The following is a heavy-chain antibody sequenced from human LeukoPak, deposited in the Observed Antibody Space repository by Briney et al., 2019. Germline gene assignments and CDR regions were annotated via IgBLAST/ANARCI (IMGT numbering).Heavy chain of an antibody. CDR1: GFTFSSYS. CDR3: ARDSLAYCGGDCYVAYFDY. J-gene: IGHJ4*02. V-gene: IGHV3-21*01. D-gene: IGHD2-21*02. Sequence: GGSLRLSCAASGFTFSSYSMNWVRQAPGKGLEWVSSISSSSSYIYYADSVKGRFTISRDNAKNSLYLQMNSLRAEDTAVYYCARDSLAYCGGDCYVAYFDYWGQGTLVTVSS. CDR2: ISSSSSYI.